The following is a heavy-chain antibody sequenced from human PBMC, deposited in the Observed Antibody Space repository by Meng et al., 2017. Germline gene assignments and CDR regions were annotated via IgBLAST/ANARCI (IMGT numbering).Heavy chain of an antibody. J-gene: IGHJ4*02. D-gene: IGHD3-3*01. CDR2: IIPIFGTA. V-gene: IGHV1-69*01. CDR1: GGTFSSYA. CDR3: ASNLRPITIFGVAFDY. Sequence: GGSLRLSCKASGGTFSSYAISWVRQAPGQGLEWMGGIIPIFGTANYAQKFQGRVTITADESTSTAYMELSSLRSEDTAVYYCASNLRPITIFGVAFDYWGQGTLVTVSS.